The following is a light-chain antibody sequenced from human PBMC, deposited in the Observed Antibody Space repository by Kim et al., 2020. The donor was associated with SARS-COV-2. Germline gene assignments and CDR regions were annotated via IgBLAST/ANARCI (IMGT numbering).Light chain of an antibody. J-gene: IGLJ2*01. Sequence: GQSITITCTGTSSDVGIYNYVSWYQKHPGKAPKLNSYDGNNRPAGVSDRFSGSKSGNTASLTISGLQIDDEADYYCVSYTSSITLVFGGGTKLTVL. CDR1: SSDVGIYNY. CDR3: VSYTSSITLV. V-gene: IGLV2-14*03. CDR2: DGN.